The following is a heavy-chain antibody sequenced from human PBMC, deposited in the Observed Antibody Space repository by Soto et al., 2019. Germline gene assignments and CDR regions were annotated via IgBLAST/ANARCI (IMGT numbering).Heavy chain of an antibody. CDR1: GDTFNLYT. J-gene: IGHJ4*02. CDR2: FNPILSFS. CDR3: ATSFGSGSRAFDY. D-gene: IGHD3-10*01. Sequence: QVQLVQSGAEVKKPGSSVKVSCKASGDTFNLYTINWVRQAPGLGLEWMGRFNPILSFSNSALKFQGRVTLTADKSTSTAYMVVSSLRSEDTAIYYCATSFGSGSRAFDYWGQGALVTVSS. V-gene: IGHV1-69*02.